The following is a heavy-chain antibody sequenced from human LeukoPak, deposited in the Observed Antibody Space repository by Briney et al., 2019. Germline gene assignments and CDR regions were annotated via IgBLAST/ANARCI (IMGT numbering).Heavy chain of an antibody. CDR1: GFTFSDYS. V-gene: IGHV3-21*01. J-gene: IGHJ4*02. CDR3: ARDFFGEPALFDY. Sequence: GGSLRLSCAASGFTFSDYSMNWVRQAPGKGLEWVSSVDTSGSYIYNADSVKGRFTISRDNAKNSLFLQMNRLRAEDTGVYFCARDFFGEPALFDYWGQGTLVTVSS. D-gene: IGHD3-10*01. CDR2: VDTSGSYI.